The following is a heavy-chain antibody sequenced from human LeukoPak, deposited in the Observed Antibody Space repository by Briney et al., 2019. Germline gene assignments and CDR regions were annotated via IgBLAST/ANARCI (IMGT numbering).Heavy chain of an antibody. D-gene: IGHD2-21*01. CDR2: ISYDGYDK. V-gene: IGHV3-30-3*01. J-gene: IGHJ4*02. CDR1: GFNFNDYA. Sequence: GGSLRLSCVTSGFNFNDYAMYWVRQTPGKGLEWVTLISYDGYDKSYADSVRGRFTISRDNSKNTLYLQMDSLRSEDTAVYYCARDFFPVVDSTWYEIGYWGQGTLVIVSS. CDR3: ARDFFPVVDSTWYEIGY.